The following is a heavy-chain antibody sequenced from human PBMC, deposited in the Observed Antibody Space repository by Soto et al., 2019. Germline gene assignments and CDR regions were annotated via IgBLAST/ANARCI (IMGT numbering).Heavy chain of an antibody. D-gene: IGHD2-2*01. Sequence: SETLSLTCTVSGGSISSGDYYWSWIRQPPGKGLEWIGYIYYSGSTYYNPSLNSRVTVSVDTSKNQFSLKVTSVTAADTAVYYCARLNGYGISSSCHGHYAMDGWGQGTTVTVSS. V-gene: IGHV4-30-4*01. CDR3: ARLNGYGISSSCHGHYAMDG. J-gene: IGHJ6*02. CDR1: GGSISSGDYY. CDR2: IYYSGST.